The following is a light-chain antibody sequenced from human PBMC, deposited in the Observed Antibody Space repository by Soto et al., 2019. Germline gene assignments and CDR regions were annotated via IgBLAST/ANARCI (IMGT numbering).Light chain of an antibody. CDR1: QSISSF. J-gene: IGKJ1*01. V-gene: IGKV1-5*01. CDR3: QEYNSYSRT. Sequence: DIQMTQSPSTLSASVGDRVTISCRATQSISSFLAWDQQKPGKAPKLLIYDASSLESGVPSRFSGSGSGTEFTLTVSSLQPDDFATYYCQEYNSYSRTFVQGTKVEIK. CDR2: DAS.